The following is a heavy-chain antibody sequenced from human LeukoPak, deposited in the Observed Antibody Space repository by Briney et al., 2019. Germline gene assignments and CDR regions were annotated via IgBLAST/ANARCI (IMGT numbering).Heavy chain of an antibody. V-gene: IGHV4-39*01. CDR3: ARGRERHYYDSSGYQNLYYFDY. D-gene: IGHD3-22*01. CDR1: VGSISGGRYS. J-gene: IGHJ4*02. Sequence: PSETLSLTCTVFVGSISGGRYSWGWIRQPPVKGLEWIGNINFGGRTYYNPSLKSRVTISIDPSKNQFSLKLSSVTAADTAVYYCARGRERHYYDSSGYQNLYYFDYWGQGTLVTVSS. CDR2: INFGGRT.